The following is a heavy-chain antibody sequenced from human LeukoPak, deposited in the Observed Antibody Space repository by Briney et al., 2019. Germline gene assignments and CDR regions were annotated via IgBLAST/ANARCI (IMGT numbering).Heavy chain of an antibody. V-gene: IGHV3-21*01. CDR2: ISSSSSYI. J-gene: IGHJ5*02. CDR3: ARDANYCSSTSCHNWFDP. CDR1: GFTFSSYS. Sequence: GGSLRLSCAASGFTFSSYSMNWVRQAPGKGLEWVSSISSSSSYIYYADSVKGRFTISRDNAKNSLYLQMNSLRAEDTAVYYCARDANYCSSTSCHNWFDPLGQGTLVTVSS. D-gene: IGHD2-2*01.